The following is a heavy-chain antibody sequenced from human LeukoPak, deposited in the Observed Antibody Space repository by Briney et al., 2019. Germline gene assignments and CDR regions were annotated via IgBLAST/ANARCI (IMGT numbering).Heavy chain of an antibody. V-gene: IGHV4-34*01. J-gene: IGHJ4*02. CDR1: GGSFSGYY. Sequence: PSETLSLTCAVYGGSFSGYYWSWIRQPPGKGLEWIGEINHSGSTNYNPSLKSRVTISVDTSKNQFSLKLSSVTGADTAVYYCARGHYDFWSGYYGPFDYWGQGTLVTVSS. D-gene: IGHD3-3*01. CDR3: ARGHYDFWSGYYGPFDY. CDR2: INHSGST.